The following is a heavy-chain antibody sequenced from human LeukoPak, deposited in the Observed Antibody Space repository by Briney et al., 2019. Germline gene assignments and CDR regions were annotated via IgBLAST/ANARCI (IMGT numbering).Heavy chain of an antibody. Sequence: SETLSLTCTVSGGSISRYYWSWIRQPPGKGLEWIGYIYYSGSTNSGSTNYNPSLKSRVTISVDTSKTQFSLKLTSVTDADTAVYYCARDRQWLTYWGQGTLVTVSS. CDR2: IYYSGSTNSGST. V-gene: IGHV4-59*01. CDR3: ARDRQWLTY. D-gene: IGHD6-19*01. J-gene: IGHJ4*02. CDR1: GGSISRYY.